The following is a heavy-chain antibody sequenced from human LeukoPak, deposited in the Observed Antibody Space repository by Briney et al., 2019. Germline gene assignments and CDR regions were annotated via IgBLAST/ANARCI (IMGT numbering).Heavy chain of an antibody. V-gene: IGHV4-61*02. CDR3: ARVRTYYDILTGYSDNAFDI. CDR1: GGSISSGSYY. Sequence: PSETLSLTCTVSGGSISSGSYYWSWIRQPAGKGLEWIGRIYTSGSTNYNPSLKSRVTMSVDTSKNQFSLKLSSVTAADTAVYYCARVRTYYDILTGYSDNAFDIWGQGTMVTVSS. J-gene: IGHJ3*02. D-gene: IGHD3-9*01. CDR2: IYTSGST.